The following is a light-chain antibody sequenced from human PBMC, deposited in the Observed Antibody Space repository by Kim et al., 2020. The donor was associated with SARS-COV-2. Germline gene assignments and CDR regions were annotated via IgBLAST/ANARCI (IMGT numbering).Light chain of an antibody. CDR3: QSYDSSNHVV. CDR1: SGSSASNY. Sequence: KTVTISCTSSSGSSASNYVQWYQQRPCSAPTTVIYEDNQRPSGVPDRFSGSIDSSSNSASLTISGLRTEDEADYYCQSYDSSNHVVFGGGTQLTVL. J-gene: IGLJ2*01. V-gene: IGLV6-57*02. CDR2: EDN.